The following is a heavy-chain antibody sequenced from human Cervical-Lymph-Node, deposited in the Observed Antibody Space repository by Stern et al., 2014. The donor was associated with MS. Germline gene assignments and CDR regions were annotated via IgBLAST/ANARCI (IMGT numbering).Heavy chain of an antibody. CDR2: IWYDGIKK. D-gene: IGHD5-24*01. Sequence: QVQLVEYGGGVVQTGRSLRLSCAASGFRFSNYGFHWVRQAPGKGLEWAAVIWYDGIKKYYADSVKGRFTISRDNSRNTLYLQMKSLRVEDTAMYYCAREAGGGYNKIDYWGQVTLVTVSS. CDR3: AREAGGGYNKIDY. J-gene: IGHJ4*02. CDR1: GFRFSNYG. V-gene: IGHV3-33*01.